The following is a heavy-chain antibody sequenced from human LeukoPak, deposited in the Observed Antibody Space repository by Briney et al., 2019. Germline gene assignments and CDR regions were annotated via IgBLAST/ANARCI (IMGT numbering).Heavy chain of an antibody. V-gene: IGHV3-30*04. D-gene: IGHD1-14*01. CDR1: GFTFSRYS. J-gene: IGHJ4*02. Sequence: GGSLRLSCAASGFTFSRYSIHWVRQAPGKGLEWVAVISYDGSNKYYADSVRGRFTISRDNSKNGLYLQMNSLRAEDTAVYYCARGLGTAGSYWGQGTLVTVSS. CDR2: ISYDGSNK. CDR3: ARGLGTAGSY.